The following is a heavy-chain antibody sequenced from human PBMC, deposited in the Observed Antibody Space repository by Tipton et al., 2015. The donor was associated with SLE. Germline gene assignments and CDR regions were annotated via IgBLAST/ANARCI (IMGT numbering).Heavy chain of an antibody. CDR3: ARDAGGSLGMESYYYYMDV. Sequence: TLSLTCSVSGGSITNSNYFWGWIRQTPGKGLEWIGYVYYSGSTNYNPSLKSRVTMSIDTSKNQFSLNLSSVTAADTAVYFCARDAGGSLGMESYYYYMDVWGKGTTVTVSS. CDR2: VYYSGST. CDR1: GGSITNSNYF. V-gene: IGHV4-61*01. D-gene: IGHD7-27*01. J-gene: IGHJ6*03.